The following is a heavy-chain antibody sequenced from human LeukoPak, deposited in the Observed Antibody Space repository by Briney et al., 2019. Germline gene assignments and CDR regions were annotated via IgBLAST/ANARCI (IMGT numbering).Heavy chain of an antibody. CDR3: ASDSSSGYSDAFDI. CDR1: GYTFTSYA. V-gene: IGHV7-4-1*02. J-gene: IGHJ3*02. CDR2: INNNTGNP. Sequence: ASVKVSCKASGYTFTSYAMNWVRQAPGQGLEWVGWINNNTGNPTYAQGFTGRFVFSLDTSVSTAYLQISSLKAEDTAVYYCASDSSSGYSDAFDIWGQGTMVTVSS. D-gene: IGHD3-22*01.